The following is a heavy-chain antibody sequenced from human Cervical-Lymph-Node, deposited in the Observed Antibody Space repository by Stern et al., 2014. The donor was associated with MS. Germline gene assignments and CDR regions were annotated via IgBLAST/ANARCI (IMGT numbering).Heavy chain of an antibody. V-gene: IGHV6-1*01. J-gene: IGHJ4*02. CDR2: TYYRSKWNN. CDR3: TRGASSVFDY. CDR1: GDSVSSDSAA. D-gene: IGHD6-19*01. Sequence: QVQLQQSGPGLVKPSQTLSLTCAISGDSVSSDSAAWTWIRQSPSRGLAWLGRTYYRSKWNNDYAVSVRGRISINADTSKNQFSLQLNSVTPEDTAVYYCTRGASSVFDYWGQGTLVTVSS.